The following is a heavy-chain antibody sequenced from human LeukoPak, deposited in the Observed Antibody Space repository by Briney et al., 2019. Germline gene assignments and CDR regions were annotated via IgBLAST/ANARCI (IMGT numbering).Heavy chain of an antibody. CDR1: GFTFSDYY. Sequence: GGSLRLSCAASGFTFSDYYMNWIRQAPGKGLEWVSYISSGSGYTHYADSVKGRFTISRDNAKNSLYLQMNSLRAEDTAVYYCARAAVAGTVHDYWGQGTLVTVSS. CDR2: ISSGSGYT. D-gene: IGHD6-19*01. V-gene: IGHV3-11*05. J-gene: IGHJ4*02. CDR3: ARAAVAGTVHDY.